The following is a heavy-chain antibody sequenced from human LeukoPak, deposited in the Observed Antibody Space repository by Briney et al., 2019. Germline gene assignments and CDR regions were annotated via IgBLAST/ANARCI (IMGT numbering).Heavy chain of an antibody. CDR2: IKQDGSEK. CDR3: ARVNVAVAGIDY. Sequence: GGSLRLSCAAYGFTFSDYWMTWVRQAPGKGLEWVANIKQDGSEKDYVDSVKGRFTISRDNAKNSLYLQMNSLRAEDTAVYYCARVNVAVAGIDYWGQGTLVTVSS. CDR1: GFTFSDYW. V-gene: IGHV3-7*01. J-gene: IGHJ4*02. D-gene: IGHD6-19*01.